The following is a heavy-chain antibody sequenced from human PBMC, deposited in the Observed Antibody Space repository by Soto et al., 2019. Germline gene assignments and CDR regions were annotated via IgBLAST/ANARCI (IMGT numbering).Heavy chain of an antibody. CDR2: IYYSGST. CDR3: ARPHYNTGNDAFDI. D-gene: IGHD3-10*01. V-gene: IGHV4-30-4*01. Sequence: SETLSLTCTVSGGSISSGDYYWSWIRQPPGKGLEWIGYIYYSGSTYYNPSLKSRVTISVDTSKNQFSLKLSSVTAADTAVYYCARPHYNTGNDAFDIWGQGTMVTVSS. J-gene: IGHJ3*02. CDR1: GGSISSGDYY.